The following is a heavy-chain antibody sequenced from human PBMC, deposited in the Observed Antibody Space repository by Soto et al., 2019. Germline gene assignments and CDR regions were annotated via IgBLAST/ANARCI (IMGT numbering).Heavy chain of an antibody. Sequence: GESLKISCQVSGYEFSTFWIGWVRQMPGKGLEWMGIIFPSDSDTRYSPSFQGHVTISADKSVHTAYLQWSSLKASDTAMYYCATPYGNYDHWGQGTLVTVSS. CDR3: ATPYGNYDH. CDR1: GYEFSTFW. V-gene: IGHV5-51*01. CDR2: IFPSDSDT. D-gene: IGHD4-17*01. J-gene: IGHJ5*02.